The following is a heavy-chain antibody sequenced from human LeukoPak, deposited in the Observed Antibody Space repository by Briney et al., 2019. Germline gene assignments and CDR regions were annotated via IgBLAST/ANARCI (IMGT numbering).Heavy chain of an antibody. J-gene: IGHJ3*02. D-gene: IGHD3-22*01. CDR2: IRGDGSVK. V-gene: IGHV3-7*01. CDR1: GFMFSKYW. Sequence: GGSLRLSCEASGFMFSKYWMTWVRQAPGKGLEWVANIRGDGSVKYLLDSVKGRFSISRDNAKNSLSLEMHNLRAEDTAVYYCSRDANYYDSSRHYFDAFDIWGRGTMVTVSS. CDR3: SRDANYYDSSRHYFDAFDI.